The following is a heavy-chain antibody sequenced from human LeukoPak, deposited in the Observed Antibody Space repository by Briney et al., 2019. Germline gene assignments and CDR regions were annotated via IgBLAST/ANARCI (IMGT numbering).Heavy chain of an antibody. Sequence: GGSLRLSCAASGFIVSNKYMRWVRQAPGKGLEWGSVIYSGGSTYYADSVKDRFTISRDNSKNTVYLQMNSLRVEDTALYYCVRGDYGDYLGYWGQGTLVTVSS. CDR2: IYSGGST. D-gene: IGHD4-17*01. J-gene: IGHJ4*02. V-gene: IGHV3-66*01. CDR1: GFIVSNKY. CDR3: VRGDYGDYLGY.